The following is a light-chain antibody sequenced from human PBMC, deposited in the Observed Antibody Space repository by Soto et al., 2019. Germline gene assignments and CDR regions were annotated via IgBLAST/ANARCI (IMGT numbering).Light chain of an antibody. CDR1: QIVTSDY. CDR3: HQYGKSPRT. V-gene: IGKV3-20*01. J-gene: IGKJ1*01. Sequence: DIELTQSPGTLSLSPWEIVTLSCRASQIVTSDYLAWYHQEPGQAPRLLIYGAFNRATGIPDRFSGSGSGTDFTLSISRLEPGDFGVYFCHQYGKSPRTFGQGTKVDIK. CDR2: GAF.